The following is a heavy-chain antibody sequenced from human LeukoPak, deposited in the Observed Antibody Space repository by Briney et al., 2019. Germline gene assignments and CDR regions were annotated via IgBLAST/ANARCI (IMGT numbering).Heavy chain of an antibody. V-gene: IGHV3-30*02. J-gene: IGHJ4*02. CDR3: AKESGWYTQHFDY. Sequence: PGGSLRLSCAASGFSFRSSAMHWVRQAPGKGLEWMAFMRSDGSDEHYADSVKGRFTISRDNSKNTLYLQMNSLRAEDTAVYYCAKESGWYTQHFDYWGQGTLVTVSS. CDR1: GFSFRSSA. CDR2: MRSDGSDE. D-gene: IGHD6-19*01.